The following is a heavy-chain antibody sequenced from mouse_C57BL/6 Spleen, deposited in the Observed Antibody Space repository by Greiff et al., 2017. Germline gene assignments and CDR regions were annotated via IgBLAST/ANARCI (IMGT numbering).Heavy chain of an antibody. CDR3: AIGSTVVDPYYAMDY. CDR2: IYPGDGDT. CDR1: GYAFSSSW. V-gene: IGHV1-82*01. J-gene: IGHJ4*01. Sequence: VQLQQSGPELVKPGASVKISCKASGYAFSSSWMNWVKQRPGKGLEWIGRIYPGDGDTNYNGKFKGKATLTADKSSSTAYMQLSSLTSEDSAVYFCAIGSTVVDPYYAMDYWGQGTSVTVSS. D-gene: IGHD1-1*01.